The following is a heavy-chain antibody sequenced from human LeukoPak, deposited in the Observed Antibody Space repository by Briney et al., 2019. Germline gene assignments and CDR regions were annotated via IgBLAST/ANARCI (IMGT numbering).Heavy chain of an antibody. D-gene: IGHD3-3*01. V-gene: IGHV1-46*01. CDR3: ARDRAGTYYDFWSGPTSYYMDV. Sequence: ASVKVSCKASGYTFTSYYMHWVRQAPGQGLEWMGIINPSGGSTSYAQKFQGRVTMTRDMSTSTVYMELSSLRSEDTSVYYCARDRAGTYYDFWSGPTSYYMDVWGKGTTVTVSS. J-gene: IGHJ6*03. CDR2: INPSGGST. CDR1: GYTFTSYY.